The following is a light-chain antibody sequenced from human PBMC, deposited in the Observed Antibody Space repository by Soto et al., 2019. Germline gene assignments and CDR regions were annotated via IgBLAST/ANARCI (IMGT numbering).Light chain of an antibody. CDR3: HQRSNWPPST. CDR1: QSVSSY. Sequence: EIVLTQSPATLSLSPGERATLSCRASQSVSSYLAWYQQKPGQAPRLLIYDASNRATGIPARFSGSGSGTDFTLTISSLAPEDFAIYYCHQRSNWPPSTFGPGTKVDI. CDR2: DAS. J-gene: IGKJ3*01. V-gene: IGKV3-11*01.